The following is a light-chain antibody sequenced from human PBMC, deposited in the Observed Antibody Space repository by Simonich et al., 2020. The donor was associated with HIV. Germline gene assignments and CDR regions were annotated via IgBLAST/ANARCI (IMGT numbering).Light chain of an antibody. Sequence: DIVMTQSPDSLAVSLGERATINCKSSRSVLYSSNNKNYLAGYQQKPGQPPKLLIYWASTRESGVPDRFSGSGSGTDFTLTISSLQAEDVAVYYCQQYYSTPTITFGGGTKVEIK. CDR3: QQYYSTPTIT. CDR2: WAS. J-gene: IGKJ4*01. CDR1: RSVLYSSNNKNY. V-gene: IGKV4-1*01.